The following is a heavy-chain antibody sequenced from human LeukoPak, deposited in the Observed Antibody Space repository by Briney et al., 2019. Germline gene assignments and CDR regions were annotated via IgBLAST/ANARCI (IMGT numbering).Heavy chain of an antibody. CDR2: IYYSGST. CDR3: ARHPPYGSRNWGAYYFDS. V-gene: IGHV4-39*01. CDR1: GGAISSTAYY. J-gene: IGHJ4*02. D-gene: IGHD3-10*01. Sequence: SETLSLTSNVSGGAISSTAYYWGWIRQPPGKGLEWIGSIYYSGSTYYNPSLKSRVTISVDTSHNQFSPKLNSVTAADTALYYCARHPPYGSRNWGAYYFDSWGQGTLVTVSS.